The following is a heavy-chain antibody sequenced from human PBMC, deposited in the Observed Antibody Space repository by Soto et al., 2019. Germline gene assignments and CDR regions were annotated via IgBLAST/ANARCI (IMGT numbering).Heavy chain of an antibody. Sequence: PGGSLSLSCAASGFTFSSYWMHWVRQAPGKGLVWVSRINSDGSSTSYADSVKGRFTISRDNAKNTLYLQMNSLRAEDTAVYYCARPRSIEDTAMVYYYYYYGMDVWGQGTTVTVSS. V-gene: IGHV3-74*01. D-gene: IGHD5-18*01. CDR2: INSDGSST. CDR1: GFTFSSYW. CDR3: ARPRSIEDTAMVYYYYYYGMDV. J-gene: IGHJ6*02.